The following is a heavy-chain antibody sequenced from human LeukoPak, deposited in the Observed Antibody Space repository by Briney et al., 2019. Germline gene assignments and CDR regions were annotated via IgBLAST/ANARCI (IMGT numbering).Heavy chain of an antibody. D-gene: IGHD2-2*01. CDR1: GFTFDDYA. CDR2: ISWNSGSI. V-gene: IGHV3-9*01. J-gene: IGHJ3*02. Sequence: PGGSLRLSCAASGFTFDDYAMHWVRQAPGKGLEWVSGISWNSGSIGYADSVKGRFIISRDNAKNSLYLQMNSLRAEDTALYYCAKVISACSSTSCYRDAFDIWGQGAMVTVSS. CDR3: AKVISACSSTSCYRDAFDI.